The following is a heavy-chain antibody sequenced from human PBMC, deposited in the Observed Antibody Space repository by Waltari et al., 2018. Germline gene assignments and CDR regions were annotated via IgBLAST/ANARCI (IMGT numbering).Heavy chain of an antibody. V-gene: IGHV5-51*01. J-gene: IGHJ4*02. Sequence: EVQLVQSGAEVKKPGESLKISCKGSGYSFTSYWIGWVRQMPGKGLEWMRFFYPGDSKTRYSPSFQGQVTSSADKSISTAYRQWSSLKASDTAMYYCARHCVYYGSGSYYPFDYWGQGTLVTVSS. D-gene: IGHD3-10*01. CDR2: FYPGDSKT. CDR3: ARHCVYYGSGSYYPFDY. CDR1: GYSFTSYW.